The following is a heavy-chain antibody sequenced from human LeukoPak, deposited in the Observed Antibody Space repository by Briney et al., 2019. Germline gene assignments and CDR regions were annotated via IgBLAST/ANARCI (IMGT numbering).Heavy chain of an antibody. J-gene: IGHJ4*02. Sequence: EASVKVSCKASGYTFTGYFVHWVRQAPGQGLQWMGWINPNTGGTNYAQKFQGRVTMTRDTSISTAYMELRSLRSDDTAVYYCARGEIYFDYWGQGTLVTVSS. CDR2: INPNTGGT. CDR1: GYTFTGYF. V-gene: IGHV1-2*02. CDR3: ARGEIYFDY. D-gene: IGHD3-16*01.